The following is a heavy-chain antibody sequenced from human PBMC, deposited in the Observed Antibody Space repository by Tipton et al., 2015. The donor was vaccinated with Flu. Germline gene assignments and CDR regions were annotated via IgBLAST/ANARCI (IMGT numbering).Heavy chain of an antibody. J-gene: IGHJ3*02. CDR2: IYYSGTT. V-gene: IGHV4-39*07. CDR1: GGSISTSNYY. D-gene: IGHD3-10*01. CDR3: ARNLGGGAFDI. Sequence: TLSLTCTVSGGSISTSNYYWDWIRQPPGKGLEWIGNIYYSGTTSYNPSLQSRVTISIYTSNNQFSLKLSSVTAVDTAVYYCARNLGGGAFDIWGQGTMVTVSS.